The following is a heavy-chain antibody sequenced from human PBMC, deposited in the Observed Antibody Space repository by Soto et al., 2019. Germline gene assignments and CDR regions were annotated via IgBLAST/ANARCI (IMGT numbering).Heavy chain of an antibody. D-gene: IGHD1-20*01. CDR1: GGSFSGYY. V-gene: IGHV4-34*01. CDR2: INHSGST. Sequence: SETLSLTCAVYGGSFSGYYWSWIRQPPGKGLEWIGEINHSGSTNYNPSLKSRVTISVDTSKNQFSLKLSSVTAADTAVYYCARGGITGPLYYFDYWGQGTLVTVSS. CDR3: ARGGITGPLYYFDY. J-gene: IGHJ4*02.